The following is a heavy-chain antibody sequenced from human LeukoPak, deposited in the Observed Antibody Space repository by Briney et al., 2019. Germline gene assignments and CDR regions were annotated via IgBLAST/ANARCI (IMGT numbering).Heavy chain of an antibody. CDR2: ISDNGGRT. CDR3: ATDREGDPSAYYLV. V-gene: IGHV3-23*01. D-gene: IGHD3-22*01. J-gene: IGHJ4*02. CDR1: GFTFSSYA. Sequence: GGSLRLSCAASGFTFSSYAMSWVRQAPGKGLEWVSTISDNGGRTYYADSVKGRFTISRDNSKNTLFLHMNSLRAEDSAVYYCATDREGDPSAYYLVGGQGTLITVSS.